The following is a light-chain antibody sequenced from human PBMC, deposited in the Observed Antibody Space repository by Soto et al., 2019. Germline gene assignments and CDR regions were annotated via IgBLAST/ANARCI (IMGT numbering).Light chain of an antibody. CDR3: CSYTGSSSYV. J-gene: IGLJ1*01. CDR2: EVT. Sequence: QSALTQPASVSGSPGQSITISCTGTSNDVGGYNYVSWYQQYPGKAPKLMIYEVTNRPSGVSNRFSGSKSGNTASLTISGLQAEDEADYYCCSYTGSSSYVFGAGTKLTVL. CDR1: SNDVGGYNY. V-gene: IGLV2-14*01.